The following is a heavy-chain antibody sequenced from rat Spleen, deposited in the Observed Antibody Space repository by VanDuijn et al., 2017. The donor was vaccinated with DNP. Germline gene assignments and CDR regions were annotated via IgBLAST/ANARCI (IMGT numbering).Heavy chain of an antibody. V-gene: IGHV5-7*01. Sequence: EVQLVESGGGLVQPGRSLKLSCAASGSTFSDYNMAWVRQAPKKGLEWVATISYDSSRTYNGDSVKGRFTISRDNAKNTLYLQMNSLRSEDTATYYCARHVLPLRVWDYWGQGVMVTVSS. CDR3: ARHVLPLRVWDY. D-gene: IGHD1-4*01. CDR2: ISYDSSRT. J-gene: IGHJ2*01. CDR1: GSTFSDYN.